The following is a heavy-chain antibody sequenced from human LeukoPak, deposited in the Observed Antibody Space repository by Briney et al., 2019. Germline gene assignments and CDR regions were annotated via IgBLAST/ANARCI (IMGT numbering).Heavy chain of an antibody. V-gene: IGHV1-69*05. D-gene: IGHD3-22*01. Sequence: SVKVSCKXSGGTFSSYAISWVRQAPGQGLEGMGRIIPIFGTANYAQKFQGRVTITTDESTSTAYMELSSLRSEDTAVYYCAREGYYYDSSGYLGYAFDIWGQGTMVTVSS. J-gene: IGHJ3*02. CDR1: GGTFSSYA. CDR3: AREGYYYDSSGYLGYAFDI. CDR2: IIPIFGTA.